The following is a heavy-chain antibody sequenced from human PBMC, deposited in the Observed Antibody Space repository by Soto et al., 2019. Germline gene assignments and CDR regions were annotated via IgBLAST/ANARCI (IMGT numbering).Heavy chain of an antibody. CDR3: VRGGYNWNSNWFDL. J-gene: IGHJ5*02. D-gene: IGHD1-7*01. V-gene: IGHV2-70*01. CDR1: GFSLSTSGMC. CDR2: IDWDDDK. Sequence: SGPTLVNPTQTLTLTCTFSGFSLSTSGMCVSWIRQPPGKALEWLALIDWDDDKYYSTSLKTRLTISKDTSKNQVVLTMTNMDPVDTATYYCVRGGYNWNSNWFDLWGQGTLVTVSS.